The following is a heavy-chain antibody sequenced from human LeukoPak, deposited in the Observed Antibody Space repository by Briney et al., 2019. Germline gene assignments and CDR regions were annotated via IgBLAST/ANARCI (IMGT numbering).Heavy chain of an antibody. J-gene: IGHJ5*02. Sequence: PSQTLSLTCTVSGGSISSDGYYWSWIRQHPGKSLEWIGFIYYTGSTYYNPSLKSRATISVDTSKNHFSLKLTSVTAADTAVYYCARGTGGAAAADFDPWGQGTLVTVSS. D-gene: IGHD6-13*01. V-gene: IGHV4-31*03. CDR1: GGSISSDGYY. CDR3: ARGTGGAAAADFDP. CDR2: IYYTGST.